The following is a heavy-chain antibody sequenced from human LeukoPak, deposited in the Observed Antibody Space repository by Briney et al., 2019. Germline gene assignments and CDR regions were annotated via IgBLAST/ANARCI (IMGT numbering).Heavy chain of an antibody. D-gene: IGHD3-10*01. CDR2: IIPIFGTA. CDR3: ASPTAGSGKHFDY. V-gene: IGHV1-69*01. J-gene: IGHJ4*02. CDR1: GATFSSYA. Sequence: ASVKVSCKASGATFSSYAIIWVRQAPGQGLEWMGGIIPIFGTANYAQKFQGRVTITADESTSTAYMELSSLRSEDTAVYYCASPTAGSGKHFDYWGQGSLVTVSS.